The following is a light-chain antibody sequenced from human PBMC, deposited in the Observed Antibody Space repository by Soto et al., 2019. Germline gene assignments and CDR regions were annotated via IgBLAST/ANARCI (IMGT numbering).Light chain of an antibody. V-gene: IGKV1-27*01. CDR1: QGIAPY. Sequence: DVQMTQSPSSLSAFVGDRVTITCRASQGIAPYLAWFQQKPGKVPKLLIYATSTLQSGVPSRFSGSGSGTYFPLTISSLQPEDVATYYCQKYNSAPLTFGGGTKVEIK. CDR3: QKYNSAPLT. CDR2: ATS. J-gene: IGKJ4*01.